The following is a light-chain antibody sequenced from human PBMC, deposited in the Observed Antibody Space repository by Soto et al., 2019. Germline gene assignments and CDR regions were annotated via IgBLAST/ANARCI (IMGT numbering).Light chain of an antibody. J-gene: IGKJ1*01. V-gene: IGKV3-11*01. CDR2: DAS. CDR1: QSISSC. CDR3: QQRSNWPWT. Sequence: DIELTQSPSTLPLSPGDRATLTCRASQSISSCLAWDQQKPGQAPRLLIYDASNRATGIPARFSGSGSGTDFTLTISSLEPEDFAVYYCQQRSNWPWTFGQGTKVDIK.